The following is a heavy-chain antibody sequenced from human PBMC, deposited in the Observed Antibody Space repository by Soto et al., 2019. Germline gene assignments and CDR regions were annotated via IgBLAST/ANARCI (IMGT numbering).Heavy chain of an antibody. CDR1: GFTFSSYG. CDR3: ARSPYSLSSLACFHY. J-gene: IGHJ4*02. D-gene: IGHD1-26*01. CDR2: ISYDGSNK. Sequence: QVQLVESGGGVVQPGRSLRLSCAASGFTFSSYGMHWVRQAPGKGLEWVAVISYDGSNKYYADSVKGRFTISRDNSKNTLYVQMNSLRVADTAVYYCARSPYSLSSLACFHYWGQRTLVTLSP. V-gene: IGHV3-30*03.